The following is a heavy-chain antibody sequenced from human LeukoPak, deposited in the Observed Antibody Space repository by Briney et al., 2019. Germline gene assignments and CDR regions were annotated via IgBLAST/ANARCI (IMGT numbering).Heavy chain of an antibody. Sequence: SETLSLTCTVSGGSISSFYWSWIRQPAGQGLEWIGRIHTSGSTNYNPSLRSRVTMSIDTSNNQFSLKLTSVTAADTAVYYCARDDLDYAAPDYWGQGTLVTVSS. J-gene: IGHJ4*02. CDR1: GGSISSFY. CDR3: ARDDLDYAAPDY. CDR2: IHTSGST. D-gene: IGHD4-17*01. V-gene: IGHV4-4*07.